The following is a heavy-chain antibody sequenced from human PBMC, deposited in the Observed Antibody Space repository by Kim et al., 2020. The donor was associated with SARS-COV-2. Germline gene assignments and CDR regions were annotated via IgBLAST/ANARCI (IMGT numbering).Heavy chain of an antibody. D-gene: IGHD1-1*01. J-gene: IGHJ2*01. CDR2: VSTDGQYT. CDR3: AKEKRSGTWYFDL. CDR1: GLTFGSYA. Sequence: GGSLRLSCAASGLTFGSYAMTWVRQSPGKGLEWVSTVSTDGQYTFYADSVKGRFTVSRDNSKSTFYLQMSSLSAEDAAMYYCAKEKRSGTWYFDLWGRGT. V-gene: IGHV3-23*01.